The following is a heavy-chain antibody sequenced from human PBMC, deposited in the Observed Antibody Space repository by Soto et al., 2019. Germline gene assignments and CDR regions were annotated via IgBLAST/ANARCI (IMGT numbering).Heavy chain of an antibody. J-gene: IGHJ1*01. CDR3: ERGGVTYDFWSEGYFQH. CDR1: GGSISSYY. V-gene: IGHV4-4*07. D-gene: IGHD3-3*01. Sequence: QVQLQESCPGLVKPSETLSLTCTVSGGSISSYYCSWIRQPAGKGLEWIGRIYTSGSTNYNPSRMSRVIVSVDTGKTQFSRERSSVTAADPDVSYCERGGVTYDFWSEGYFQHWGQGTLVTVSS. CDR2: IYTSGST.